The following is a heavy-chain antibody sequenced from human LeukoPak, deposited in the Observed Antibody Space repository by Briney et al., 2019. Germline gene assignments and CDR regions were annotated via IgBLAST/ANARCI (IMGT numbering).Heavy chain of an antibody. Sequence: GGSLRVSCAISVDTFSDCELTSGRQAPGKGLEWVSYISRGGSTRYYADSVKGRFTISRDNATNSLYLQMNSLRAEVMGVYYCPRVATIVRVPLDALDIWGQGTMVSVSS. V-gene: IGHV3-48*03. D-gene: IGHD3-10*01. J-gene: IGHJ3*02. CDR2: ISRGGSTR. CDR1: VDTFSDCE. CDR3: PRVATIVRVPLDALDI.